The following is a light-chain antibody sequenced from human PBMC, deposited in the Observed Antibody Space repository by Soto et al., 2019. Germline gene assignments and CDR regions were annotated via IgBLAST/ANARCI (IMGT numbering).Light chain of an antibody. Sequence: EIVLTPSPGTLSLSPGERATLSCRASQSVSSIYLAWYQQKPGQAPRLLIYGASSRATGIPDRFSGSGSGTDFTLTISRLEPEDFAVYYCQQYGSSALTFGGGTKVDIK. CDR3: QQYGSSALT. CDR1: QSVSSIY. J-gene: IGKJ4*01. V-gene: IGKV3-20*01. CDR2: GAS.